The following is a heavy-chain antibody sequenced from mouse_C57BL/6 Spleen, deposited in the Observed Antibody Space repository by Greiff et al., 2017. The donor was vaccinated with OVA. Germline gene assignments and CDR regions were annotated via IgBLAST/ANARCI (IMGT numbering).Heavy chain of an antibody. V-gene: IGHV5-6*01. CDR2: ISSGGSYT. J-gene: IGHJ2*01. D-gene: IGHD2-2*01. Sequence: EVQRVESGGDLVKPGGSLKLSCAASGFTFSSYGMSWVRQTPDKMLEWVATISSGGSYTYYPDSVKGRFTISIDNAKNTLYLQMSSLKSEDTAMYYCASLMVTTPHFDYWGQGTTLTVSS. CDR1: GFTFSSYG. CDR3: ASLMVTTPHFDY.